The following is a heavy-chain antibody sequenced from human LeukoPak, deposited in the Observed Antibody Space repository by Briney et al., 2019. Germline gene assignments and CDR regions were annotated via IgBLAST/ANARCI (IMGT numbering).Heavy chain of an antibody. Sequence: ASVKVSCKASGGTFSSYAISWVRQAPGQGLEWMGEIIPIFGTANYAQKFQGRVTITTDESTSTAYMELSSLRSEDTAVYYCARSTPYYYDSSDWGQGTLVTVSS. CDR1: GGTFSSYA. CDR3: ARSTPYYYDSSD. J-gene: IGHJ4*02. V-gene: IGHV1-69*05. CDR2: IIPIFGTA. D-gene: IGHD3-22*01.